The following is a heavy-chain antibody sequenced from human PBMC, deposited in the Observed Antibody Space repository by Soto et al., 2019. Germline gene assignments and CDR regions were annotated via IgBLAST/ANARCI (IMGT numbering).Heavy chain of an antibody. CDR1: GFTFSTSS. Sequence: EVQVLESGGDLVQPGGSLRLTCSVSGFTFSTSSMNWVRQAPGKALEWVSSISGSGDITYYADSVKGRFTTSRDNSKRTVYLQMNGLRVEDTAVYHCAKGWDTSIADAFAIWGQGTMFTVSS. J-gene: IGHJ3*02. CDR3: AKGWDTSIADAFAI. V-gene: IGHV3-23*01. D-gene: IGHD1-26*01. CDR2: ISGSGDIT.